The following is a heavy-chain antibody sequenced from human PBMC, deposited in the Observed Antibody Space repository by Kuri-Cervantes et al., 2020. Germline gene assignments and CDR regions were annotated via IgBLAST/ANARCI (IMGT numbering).Heavy chain of an antibody. Sequence: GGSLRLSCAASGFSFTDYAIHWVRQAPGKGLEWVAVIWYDGSHSFYTDSVEGRFTISRDNAKNAVYLQMNSLRAEDTAVYYCARVSVARYCSGGSCYLRYSYYYYGMDVWGQGTTVTVSS. CDR2: IWYDGSHS. CDR3: ARVSVARYCSGGSCYLRYSYYYYGMDV. D-gene: IGHD2-15*01. V-gene: IGHV3-33*01. J-gene: IGHJ6*02. CDR1: GFSFTDYA.